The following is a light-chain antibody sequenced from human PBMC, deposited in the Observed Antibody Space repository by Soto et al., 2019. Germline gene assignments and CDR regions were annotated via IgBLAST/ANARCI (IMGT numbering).Light chain of an antibody. Sequence: QSALTQPASVSGTPGQSITISCTGTSRDVGAYNYVSWYQQHPGKAPKLLIFEVSDRPSGVSSRFSGSKSGNTASLTISGLQAEDEADYYCSSYATSLTLVFGGGTKLTVL. CDR1: SRDVGAYNY. V-gene: IGLV2-14*01. CDR3: SSYATSLTLV. CDR2: EVS. J-gene: IGLJ2*01.